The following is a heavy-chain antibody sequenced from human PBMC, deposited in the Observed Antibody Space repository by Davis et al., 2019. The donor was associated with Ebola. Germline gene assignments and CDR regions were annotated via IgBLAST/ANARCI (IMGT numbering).Heavy chain of an antibody. V-gene: IGHV3-30*03. Sequence: GESLKISCAASGFTFSSYGMHWVRQAPGKGLEWVAVISYDGSNKYYADSVKGRFTISRDNSKNTLYLQMNSLRAEDTAVYYCARGLRLYGDSDWGWFDPWGQGTLVTVSS. CDR1: GFTFSSYG. CDR2: ISYDGSNK. D-gene: IGHD4-17*01. CDR3: ARGLRLYGDSDWGWFDP. J-gene: IGHJ5*02.